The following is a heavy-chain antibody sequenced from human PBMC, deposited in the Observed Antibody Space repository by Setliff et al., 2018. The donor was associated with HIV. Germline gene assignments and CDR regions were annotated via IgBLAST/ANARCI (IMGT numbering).Heavy chain of an antibody. CDR1: GFTFSSFA. J-gene: IGHJ4*02. CDR3: VRDTTSGWMLTN. CDR2: NDLDSRAI. D-gene: IGHD6-25*01. Sequence: GESLKISCAASGFTFSSFAMNWVRQAPGEGLEWMAYNDLDSRAIYYSGSVRGRFTISRDNARDSLYLQMNSLRVEDTAVYYCVRDTTSGWMLTNWGQGTLVTVSS. V-gene: IGHV3-48*04.